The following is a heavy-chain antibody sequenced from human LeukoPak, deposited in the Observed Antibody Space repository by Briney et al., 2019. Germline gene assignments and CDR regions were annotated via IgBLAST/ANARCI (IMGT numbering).Heavy chain of an antibody. Sequence: PSETLSLTCTVSGGSISSYYWSWIRQPPGKGLEWIGYIYYSGSTNYNPSLKSRVTISVDTSMNQFSLKLSSVTAADTAVYYCARAPKIRRVNAFDIWGQGTMVTVSS. D-gene: IGHD3-10*01. V-gene: IGHV4-59*01. CDR1: GGSISSYY. J-gene: IGHJ3*02. CDR2: IYYSGST. CDR3: ARAPKIRRVNAFDI.